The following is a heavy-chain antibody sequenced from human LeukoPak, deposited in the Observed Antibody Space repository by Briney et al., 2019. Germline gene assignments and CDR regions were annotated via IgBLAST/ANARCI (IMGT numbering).Heavy chain of an antibody. CDR2: IYYSGST. D-gene: IGHD3-10*01. J-gene: IGHJ3*02. V-gene: IGHV4-59*08. CDR1: GGSISSYY. CDR3: SRPFREPRYFFYM. Sequence: SETLSLTCAASGGSISSYYRSWVRQPPGKGLEWIGYIYYSGSTNYNPSLKSRVTISVDTSKNKFSLQLSSVTAADTAVYYCSRPFREPRYFFYMGGQGKSVTV.